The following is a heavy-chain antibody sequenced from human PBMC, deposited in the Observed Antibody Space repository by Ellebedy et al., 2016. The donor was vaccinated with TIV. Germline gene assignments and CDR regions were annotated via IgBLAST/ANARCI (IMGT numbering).Heavy chain of an antibody. V-gene: IGHV1-18*04. D-gene: IGHD4-23*01. J-gene: IGHJ4*02. CDR3: AREADGGAEDY. CDR2: ISAYNGNT. Sequence: AASVKVSCKASGYTFTSYYMHWVRQAPGQGLEWMGWISAYNGNTNYAQKLQGRVNMTTDTSTSTAYMELRSLRSDDTAVYYCAREADGGAEDYWGQGTLVTVSS. CDR1: GYTFTSYY.